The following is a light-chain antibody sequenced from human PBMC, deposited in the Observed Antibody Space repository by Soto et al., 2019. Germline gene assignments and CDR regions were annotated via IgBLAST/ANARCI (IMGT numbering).Light chain of an antibody. CDR2: AAS. J-gene: IGKJ4*01. CDR1: QGIGSY. V-gene: IGKV1-9*01. Sequence: IQLTQSPSSLSASVGDRVTITCRASQGIGSYLAWYQQKPGQAPRVLIYAASNLRSGVPSRFSGSGFGTDFSLIISSLQPEDLATYYCKQSKSFPLTFGGGTKVDIK. CDR3: KQSKSFPLT.